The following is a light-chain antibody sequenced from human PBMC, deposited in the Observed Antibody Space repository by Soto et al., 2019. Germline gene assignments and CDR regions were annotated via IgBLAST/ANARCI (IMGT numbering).Light chain of an antibody. CDR1: QSISSY. CDR3: QQSYSTPQK. Sequence: DVQITQSPSSLSAAVRYRVTITFTSSQSISSYLNWYQQKPGKAPKLLIYAASSLQSGVPSRFSGSGSGTDFTLTISSLQPEDFATYYCQQSYSTPQKFGQGTKV. J-gene: IGKJ1*01. V-gene: IGKV1-39*01. CDR2: AAS.